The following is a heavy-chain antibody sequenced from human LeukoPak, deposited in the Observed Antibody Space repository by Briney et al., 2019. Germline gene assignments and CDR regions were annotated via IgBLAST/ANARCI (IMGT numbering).Heavy chain of an antibody. V-gene: IGHV4-34*01. CDR3: ARGATISETGYFDF. CDR2: IDHRGDT. J-gene: IGHJ4*03. Sequence: SETLSLTCAVYGGSFSRYYWSWIRQSPGKGLEWIAEIDHRGDTNYNPSVKSRVTTSVDTSKNQFSLKVRSLSAADTALYYCARGATISETGYFDFWGQGTLVTVSS. CDR1: GGSFSRYY. D-gene: IGHD5-24*01.